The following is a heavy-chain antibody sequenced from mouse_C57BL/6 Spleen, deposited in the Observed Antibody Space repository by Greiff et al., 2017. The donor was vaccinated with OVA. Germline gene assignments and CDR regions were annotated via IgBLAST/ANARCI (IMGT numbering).Heavy chain of an antibody. Sequence: EVKLQESGPGLVKPSQSLSLTCSVTGYSITSGYYWNWIRQFPGNKLEWMGYISYDGSNNYNPSLKNRISITRDTSKNQFFLKLNSVTTEDTATYYCARYDYDGYYAMECWGQGTSVTVSS. CDR3: ARYDYDGYYAMEC. V-gene: IGHV3-6*01. CDR1: GYSITSGYY. CDR2: ISYDGSN. D-gene: IGHD2-4*01. J-gene: IGHJ4*01.